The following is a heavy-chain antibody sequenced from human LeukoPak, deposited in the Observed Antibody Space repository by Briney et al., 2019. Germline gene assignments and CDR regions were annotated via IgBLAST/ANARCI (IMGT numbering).Heavy chain of an antibody. J-gene: IGHJ5*02. Sequence: SQTLSLTCTVSGGSISSGDYYWSWIRQPPGKGLEWIAYMYYSGSTYYNPSLKSRVTMSADTSKNQLSLKLSSVTAADTAVYYCARSYYYDSRIDPWGQGILVTVSS. V-gene: IGHV4-30-4*01. D-gene: IGHD3-22*01. CDR2: MYYSGST. CDR1: GGSISSGDYY. CDR3: ARSYYYDSRIDP.